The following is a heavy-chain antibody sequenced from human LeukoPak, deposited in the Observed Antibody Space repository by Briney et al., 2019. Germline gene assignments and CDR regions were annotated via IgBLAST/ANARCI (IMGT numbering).Heavy chain of an antibody. Sequence: SETLSLTCAVSGYSISSGYYWGWLRQPPGKGLEGFGSIYHSGSTYYNLSLKSRVTISVDTSKNQFSLKLSSVTAADTAVYYCARAERYSGSYYRDFDYWGQGTLVTVSS. CDR3: ARAERYSGSYYRDFDY. V-gene: IGHV4-38-2*01. D-gene: IGHD1-26*01. CDR2: IYHSGST. J-gene: IGHJ4*02. CDR1: GYSISSGYY.